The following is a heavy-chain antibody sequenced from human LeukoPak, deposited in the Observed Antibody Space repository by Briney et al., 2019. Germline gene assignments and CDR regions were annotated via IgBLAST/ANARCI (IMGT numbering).Heavy chain of an antibody. CDR3: AREGIRGSGTWTFVF. CDR2: IYSDGRT. J-gene: IGHJ4*02. D-gene: IGHD2-15*01. V-gene: IGHV3-53*01. CDR1: GFTVSSDY. Sequence: GGSLRLSCAASGFTVSSDYIRWVRQAPGKGLEWVSVIYSDGRTYYADPVKGRFTISRDDSKNTVYLQMNSLRAEDTAVYYCAREGIRGSGTWTFVFWGQGTQVTVSS.